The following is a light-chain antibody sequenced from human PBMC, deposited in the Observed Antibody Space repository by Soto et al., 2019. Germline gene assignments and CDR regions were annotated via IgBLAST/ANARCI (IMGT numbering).Light chain of an antibody. J-gene: IGLJ2*01. CDR1: RSNIGAGYV. CDR3: ASWDDSQNVVL. Sequence: QSVLTQPPSVSGAPGQRVIISCTGSRSNIGAGYVVHWYRRLPGTAPKLLIYGNNNRPSGVPDRFSGSKSGTSGSLVISGLQSEDEADYFCASWDDSQNVVLFGGGTKVTVL. CDR2: GNN. V-gene: IGLV1-40*01.